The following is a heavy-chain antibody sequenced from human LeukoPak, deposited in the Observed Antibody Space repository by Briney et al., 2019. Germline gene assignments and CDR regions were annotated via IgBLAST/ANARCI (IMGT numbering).Heavy chain of an antibody. V-gene: IGHV1-8*02. Sequence: GASVKVSCKASGYTFTGYYMHWVRKATGQGLEWMGWTNPSSGYTGYSQKFQGRVTMTRNTSITTAYMELSSLRSEDTAVYYCARISDHNWYFDLWGRGTLVTVSS. CDR1: GYTFTGYY. CDR2: TNPSSGYT. D-gene: IGHD1-14*01. CDR3: ARISDHNWYFDL. J-gene: IGHJ2*01.